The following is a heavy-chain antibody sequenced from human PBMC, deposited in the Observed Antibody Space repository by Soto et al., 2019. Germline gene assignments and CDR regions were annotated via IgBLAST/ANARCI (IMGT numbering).Heavy chain of an antibody. CDR2: IKQDGSEK. CDR1: GFPFSRYW. CDR3: GRDLPSISGRPGDWYDP. Sequence: SLRLSCAAFGFPFSRYWMSWLRQAPGKGLEWVANIKQDGSEKSYVDSVKGRFSISRDNAKNSLYLQMNSLRAEDTAVYFCGRDLPSISGRPGDWYDPWGQRTLVTVSS. V-gene: IGHV3-7*01. J-gene: IGHJ5*02. D-gene: IGHD6-6*01.